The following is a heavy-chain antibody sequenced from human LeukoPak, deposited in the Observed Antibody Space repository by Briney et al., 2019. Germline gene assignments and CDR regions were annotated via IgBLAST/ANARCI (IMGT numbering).Heavy chain of an antibody. CDR1: GYTFTYYY. Sequence: GASVKVSCKASGYTFTYYYMHWVRQAPGHELEWMGIINPSGGSTSYAQKFQGRVTMTRDTSTSTVYMELSSLRSEDTAVYYCARKAGGSYRLDYWGQGTLVTVSS. D-gene: IGHD1-26*01. CDR3: ARKAGGSYRLDY. V-gene: IGHV1-46*01. CDR2: INPSGGST. J-gene: IGHJ4*02.